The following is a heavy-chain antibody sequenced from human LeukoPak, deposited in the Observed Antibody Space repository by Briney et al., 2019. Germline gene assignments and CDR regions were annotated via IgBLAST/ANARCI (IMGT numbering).Heavy chain of an antibody. CDR1: GYSFTSYW. J-gene: IGHJ5*02. D-gene: IGHD3-10*01. CDR3: ARVFYYGSGRDWFDP. CDR2: IYPGDSDT. Sequence: GESLKISCKGSGYSFTSYWISWVRQMPGKGLEWMGIIYPGDSDTRYSPSFQGQVTISADKSISTAYLQWSSLKASDTAMYYCARVFYYGSGRDWFDPWGQGTLVTVSS. V-gene: IGHV5-51*01.